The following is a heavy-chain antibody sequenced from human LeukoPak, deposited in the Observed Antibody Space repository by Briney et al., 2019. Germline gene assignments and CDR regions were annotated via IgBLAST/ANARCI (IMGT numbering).Heavy chain of an antibody. Sequence: GGSLRLSCAASGFTFSGSAMHWVRQASGKGLEWVGRIRSKANSYATAYAASVKGRFTISRDDSKNTAYLQMNSLKTEDTAVYYCTSSLAYCGGDCPLGAFDIWGQGTMVTVSS. CDR1: GFTFSGSA. CDR3: TSSLAYCGGDCPLGAFDI. CDR2: IRSKANSYAT. D-gene: IGHD2-21*02. V-gene: IGHV3-73*01. J-gene: IGHJ3*02.